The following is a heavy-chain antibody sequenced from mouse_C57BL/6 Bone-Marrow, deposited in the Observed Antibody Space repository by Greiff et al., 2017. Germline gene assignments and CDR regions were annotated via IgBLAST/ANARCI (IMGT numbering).Heavy chain of an antibody. D-gene: IGHD4-1*01. J-gene: IGHJ3*01. Sequence: VQLQQPGAELVMPGASVKLSCKASGFNIKDYYMHWVKQRTEQGLEWIGRIDPEDGETKYAPKFQGKATIPADTSSNTAYLQLSSLTSEDTAVYYCARRGWDSFAYWGQGTLVTVSA. CDR2: IDPEDGET. CDR1: GFNIKDYY. V-gene: IGHV14-2*01. CDR3: ARRGWDSFAY.